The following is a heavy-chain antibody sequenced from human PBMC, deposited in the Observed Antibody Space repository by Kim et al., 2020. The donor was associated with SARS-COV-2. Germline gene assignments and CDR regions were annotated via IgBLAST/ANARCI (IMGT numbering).Heavy chain of an antibody. V-gene: IGHV4-59*13. J-gene: IGHJ6*02. CDR3: VRDARPYGMDV. Sequence: SETLSLTCTVSRGSISSYYWTWIRQPPGKGLEWIGYIYGSGYTDYNPALKSRVTMSVDTSKNQFSLKLSSLTAADTAIYYCVRDARPYGMDVWGPGTMVTVSS. CDR1: RGSISSYY. CDR2: IYGSGYT.